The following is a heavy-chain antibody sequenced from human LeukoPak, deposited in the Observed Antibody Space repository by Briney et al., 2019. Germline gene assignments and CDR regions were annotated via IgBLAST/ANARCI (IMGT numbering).Heavy chain of an antibody. Sequence: GGSLRLSCAASGFTFSIYSMTWVRQAPGKGLEWVSSMSSGSRYIYYADSVRGRFTISRDNAKNSPYLLMNSLRAEDTAVYYCARDRPTGASRLFVVQWGQGTLVTVSS. CDR2: MSSGSRYI. D-gene: IGHD2-15*01. V-gene: IGHV3-21*01. J-gene: IGHJ4*02. CDR1: GFTFSIYS. CDR3: ARDRPTGASRLFVVQ.